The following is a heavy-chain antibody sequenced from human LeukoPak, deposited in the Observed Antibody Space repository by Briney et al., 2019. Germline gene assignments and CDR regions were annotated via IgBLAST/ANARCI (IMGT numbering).Heavy chain of an antibody. CDR1: GFSVSGHW. V-gene: IGHV3-74*01. CDR3: ARGPNSNWSGLDF. Sequence: PGGSLRLFCIASGFSVSGHWMNWARQLPGKGLVWVSRISPTGSTTSYADSVKGRFTVSRDNAKNTLYLQVNNLRAEGTAVYYCARGPNSNWSGLDFWGQGTLLTVSS. J-gene: IGHJ4*02. D-gene: IGHD6-6*01. CDR2: ISPTGSTT.